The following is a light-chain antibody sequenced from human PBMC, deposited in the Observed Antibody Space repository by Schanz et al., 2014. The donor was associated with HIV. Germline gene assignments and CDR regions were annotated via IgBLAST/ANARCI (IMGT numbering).Light chain of an antibody. V-gene: IGLV1-44*01. CDR3: ATWDDSLDGWV. CDR1: SSNIKINA. J-gene: IGLJ3*02. CDR2: NTY. Sequence: QSVLTQPPSASGTPGQRVTISCSGSSSNIKINAVNWYQQLPGTGPKLLIYNTYHRPSGVPDRFSGSQSDSSASLAISGLQSEDEADFYCATWDDSLDGWVFGGGTKLTVL.